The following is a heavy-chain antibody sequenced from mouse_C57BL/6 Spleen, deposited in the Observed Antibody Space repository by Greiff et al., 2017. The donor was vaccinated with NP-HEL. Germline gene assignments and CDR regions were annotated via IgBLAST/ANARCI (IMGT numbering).Heavy chain of an antibody. J-gene: IGHJ2*01. V-gene: IGHV1-22*01. CDR1: GYTFTDYN. CDR3: ARKGIITTVLDY. Sequence: EVQLQQSGPELVKPGASVKMSCKASGYTFTDYNMHWVKQSHGKSLEWIGYINPNNGGTSYNQKFKGKATLTVNKSSSTAYMELRSLTSEESAVYYCARKGIITTVLDYWGQGTTLTVSS. D-gene: IGHD1-1*01. CDR2: INPNNGGT.